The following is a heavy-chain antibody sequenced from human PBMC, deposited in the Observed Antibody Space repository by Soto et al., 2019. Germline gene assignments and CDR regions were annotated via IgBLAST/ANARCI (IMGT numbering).Heavy chain of an antibody. CDR2: IYYTGSA. CDR1: GGSINSGGYY. J-gene: IGHJ4*02. CDR3: ARVGCYFCHVEA. D-gene: IGHD3-3*01. Sequence: PSETLSLTCTVSGGSINSGGYYWNWIRQLPGKGLEWIGYIYYTGSAYYNPSLKSRLTISVGTSENQFSLKLSSVTAADTAVYYCARVGCYFCHVEAWGQGTRVTVSS. V-gene: IGHV4-31*03.